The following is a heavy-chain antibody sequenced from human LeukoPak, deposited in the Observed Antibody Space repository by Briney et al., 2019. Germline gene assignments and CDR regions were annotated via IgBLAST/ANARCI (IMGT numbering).Heavy chain of an antibody. CDR2: IQHSGSA. CDR3: ASPRGDDSGGYYTWYFHH. CDR1: GFTFSNYA. Sequence: GSLRLSCAAAGFTFSNYAMTWVREPPGKGLEWRGEIQHSGSAHYNPSLKSRVTISVDTSKNQFSLKLSSVTAADTAVYFCASPRGDDSGGYYTWYFHHWGQGILVTVSS. J-gene: IGHJ1*01. D-gene: IGHD3-22*01. V-gene: IGHV4-34*01.